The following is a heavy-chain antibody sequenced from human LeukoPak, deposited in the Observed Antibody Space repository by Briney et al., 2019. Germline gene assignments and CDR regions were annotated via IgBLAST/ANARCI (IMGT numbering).Heavy chain of an antibody. CDR1: GSPFSIYA. CDR3: ANTPQPCDNGCSGYVFDF. J-gene: IGHJ4*02. CDR2: ISGSGRST. Sequence: PEGSPRQTCVATGSPFSIYAVSEVPQARGKGLEWVSAISGSGRSTYNAYAGNARFTMSRDKSTNTLYMEMSSLRAEDTAVYYCANTPQPCDNGCSGYVFDFWGQGTMVTVSS. D-gene: IGHD3-22*01. V-gene: IGHV3-23*01.